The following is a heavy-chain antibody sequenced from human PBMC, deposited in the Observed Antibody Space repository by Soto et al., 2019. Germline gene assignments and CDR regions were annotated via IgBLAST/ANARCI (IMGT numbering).Heavy chain of an antibody. Sequence: QVQLVQSGGEVKKPGASVKVSCKASGYTFSNHSILWVRQAPGQGLEWMGWISAHTGNKFYAQRFQGRVTMTTDTSTSTAYMEVRSLRSDDTAVYYCARLPRIHSGYYSFYFDYWGQGTLVTVSS. CDR3: ARLPRIHSGYYSFYFDY. CDR2: ISAHTGNK. J-gene: IGHJ4*02. V-gene: IGHV1-18*04. D-gene: IGHD3-22*01. CDR1: GYTFSNHS.